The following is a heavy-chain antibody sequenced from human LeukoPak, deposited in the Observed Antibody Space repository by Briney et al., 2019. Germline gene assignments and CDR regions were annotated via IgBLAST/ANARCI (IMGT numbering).Heavy chain of an antibody. V-gene: IGHV4-39*07. CDR3: ARGDDILTGYSHDAFDI. J-gene: IGHJ3*02. CDR2: IYYSGST. Sequence: SETLSLTCTVSGGSISSSSYYWGWIRQLPGKGLEWIGSIYYSGSTYYNPSLKSRVTISVDTSKNQFSLKLSSVTAADTAVYYCARGDDILTGYSHDAFDIWGQGTMVTVSS. CDR1: GGSISSSSYY. D-gene: IGHD3-9*01.